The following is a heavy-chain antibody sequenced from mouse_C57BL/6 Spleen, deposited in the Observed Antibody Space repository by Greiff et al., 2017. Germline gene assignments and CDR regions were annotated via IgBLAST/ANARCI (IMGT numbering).Heavy chain of an antibody. CDR1: GYAFTNYL. CDR3: ARGYYYGSSYLYFDV. D-gene: IGHD1-1*01. Sequence: VQLQESGAELVRPGTSVKVSCKASGYAFTNYLIEWVKQRPGQGLEWIGVINPGSGGTNYNEKFKGKATLTADKSSSTAYMQLSSLTSSDSAVYFGARGYYYGSSYLYFDVWGTGTTVTVSS. CDR2: INPGSGGT. V-gene: IGHV1-54*01. J-gene: IGHJ1*03.